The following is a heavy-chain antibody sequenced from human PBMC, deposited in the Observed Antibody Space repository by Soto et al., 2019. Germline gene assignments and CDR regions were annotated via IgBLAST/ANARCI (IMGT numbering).Heavy chain of an antibody. CDR1: GGSISSSNW. Sequence: SETLSLTCAVSGGSISSSNWWSWVRQPPGKGLEWIGEIYHSGSTNYNPSLKSRVTISVDKSKNQFSLKRSSVTAADTAVYYCATGGDSDFWSGYQGWFDPWGRVPLVTVSS. D-gene: IGHD3-3*01. CDR3: ATGGDSDFWSGYQGWFDP. CDR2: IYHSGST. J-gene: IGHJ5*02. V-gene: IGHV4-4*02.